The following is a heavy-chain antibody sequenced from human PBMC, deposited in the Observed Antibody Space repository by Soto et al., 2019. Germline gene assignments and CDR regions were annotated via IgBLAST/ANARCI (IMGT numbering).Heavy chain of an antibody. CDR3: AKEGAYFYGLDV. Sequence: EVQLLESGGGLVQPGGSLRLSCAGSRFTFSSYDMSWVRQAPGKGLEWVSAISRNGGSTYYADSVQRRFTISRDNSKNTLYLQMNSLRADDTAVYYCAKEGAYFYGLDVWGQGTTVTISS. CDR1: RFTFSSYD. J-gene: IGHJ6*02. D-gene: IGHD1-26*01. V-gene: IGHV3-23*01. CDR2: ISRNGGST.